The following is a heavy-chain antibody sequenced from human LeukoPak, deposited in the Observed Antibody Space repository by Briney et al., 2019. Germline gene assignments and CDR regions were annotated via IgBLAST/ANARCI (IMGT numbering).Heavy chain of an antibody. Sequence: PGGSLRLSCAASGFTLSTYSMNWVRQAPGKGLEWVSSISSSARYMYYADSVKGRLTISRDNAKNSLYLQMNSLRAEDTAVYYCARGGVGLVIIPGWEYDYYGMDVWGQGTTVTVSS. D-gene: IGHD3/OR15-3a*01. CDR3: ARGGVGLVIIPGWEYDYYGMDV. J-gene: IGHJ6*02. V-gene: IGHV3-21*01. CDR1: GFTLSTYS. CDR2: ISSSARYM.